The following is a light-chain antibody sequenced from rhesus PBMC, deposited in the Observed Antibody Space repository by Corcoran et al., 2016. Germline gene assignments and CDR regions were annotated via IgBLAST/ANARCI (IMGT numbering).Light chain of an antibody. Sequence: ETALTQYSAFQSVTQKEKVTITCQASQSIGSVLNWYQLKPAHPKKVLIKYASHSISGVPSRFSGCGSDTDFTLPFNGLGTEDAATYCCQQSGSFPFAFGPSSKLVI. J-gene: IGKJ3*01. CDR1: QSIGSV. CDR3: QQSGSFPFA. V-gene: IGKV6-55*01. CDR2: YAS.